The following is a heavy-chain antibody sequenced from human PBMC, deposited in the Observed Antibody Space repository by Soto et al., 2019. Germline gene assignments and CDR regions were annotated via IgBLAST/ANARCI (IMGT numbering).Heavy chain of an antibody. V-gene: IGHV4-34*01. CDR2: INHSGST. J-gene: IGHJ4*02. D-gene: IGHD3-16*02. CDR1: GGSFSGYY. CDR3: ARGKLSDYVWGSYRYHFDY. Sequence: PSETLSLTCAVYGGSFSGYYWSWIRQPPGKGLEWIGEINHSGSTNYNPSLKSRVTISVDTSKNQFPLKLSSVTAADTAVYYCARGKLSDYVWGSYRYHFDYWGQGTVVTVYS.